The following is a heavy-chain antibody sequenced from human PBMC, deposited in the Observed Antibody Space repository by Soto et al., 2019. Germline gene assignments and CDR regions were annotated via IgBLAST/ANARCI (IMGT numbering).Heavy chain of an antibody. V-gene: IGHV3-23*01. J-gene: IGHJ6*02. CDR1: GFTFSSYA. CDR3: AKDTYYYGSGNPADYYGMDV. D-gene: IGHD3-10*01. Sequence: PGGSLRLSCAASGFTFSSYAMSWVRQAPGKGLEWVSAISGSGGSTYYADSVKGRFTISRDNSKNTLYLQMNSLRAEDTAVYYCAKDTYYYGSGNPADYYGMDVWGQGTTVTVSS. CDR2: ISGSGGST.